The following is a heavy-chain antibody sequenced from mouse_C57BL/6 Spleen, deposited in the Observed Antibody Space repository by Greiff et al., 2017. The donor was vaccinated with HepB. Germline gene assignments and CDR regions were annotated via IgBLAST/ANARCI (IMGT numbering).Heavy chain of an antibody. J-gene: IGHJ4*01. Sequence: VQLQQSGPELVKPGASVKISCKASGYAFSSSWMNWVKQRPGKGLEWIGRIYPGDGDTNYNGKFKGKATLTADKSSSHAYMQLSSLTSEDSAVYCCASRGYYAMDYWGQGTSVTVSS. CDR1: GYAFSSSW. CDR3: ASRGYYAMDY. V-gene: IGHV1-82*01. CDR2: IYPGDGDT.